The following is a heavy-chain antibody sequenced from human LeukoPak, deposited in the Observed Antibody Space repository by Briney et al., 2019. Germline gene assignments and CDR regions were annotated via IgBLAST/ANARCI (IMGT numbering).Heavy chain of an antibody. CDR1: GGSISSGGYY. D-gene: IGHD3-22*01. Sequence: SQTLSLTCTVSGGSISSGGYYWTWIRQHPGKGLECIGCIYYSGSTYYNPSLKSRVTISIDTSKNQFSLKLSSVTAADTAVYFCARAKAGGYYDSNGYYPTWGQGTLVTVSS. CDR3: ARAKAGGYYDSNGYYPT. CDR2: IYYSGST. J-gene: IGHJ5*02. V-gene: IGHV4-31*03.